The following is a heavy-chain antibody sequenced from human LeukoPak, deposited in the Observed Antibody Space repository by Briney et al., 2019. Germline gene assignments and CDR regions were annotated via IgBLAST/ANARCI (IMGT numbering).Heavy chain of an antibody. D-gene: IGHD3-9*01. Sequence: PGGSLRLSCAASGFTFSNYVMSWVRQAPGKGLEWVSVIYSGGSTYYADSVKGRFTISRDNSKNTLYLQMNSLRAEDTAVYYCATYTGGVLRYFGYWGQGTLVTVSS. CDR2: IYSGGST. J-gene: IGHJ4*02. V-gene: IGHV3-66*01. CDR3: ATYTGGVLRYFGY. CDR1: GFTFSNYV.